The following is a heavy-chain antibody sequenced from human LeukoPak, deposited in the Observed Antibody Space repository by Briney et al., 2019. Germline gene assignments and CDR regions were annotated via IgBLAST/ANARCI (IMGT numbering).Heavy chain of an antibody. CDR1: GFTFSSYA. V-gene: IGHV3-30*18. J-gene: IGHJ4*02. Sequence: GGSLRLSCAASGFTFSSYAMSWVRQAPGKGLEWVGVISDDGRRKDYADSVKGRFTISRDNSKDTLYLQMNSLRAEDTAVYYCAKRPSDYGDYVSYFDYWGQGTLVTVS. D-gene: IGHD4-17*01. CDR2: ISDDGRRK. CDR3: AKRPSDYGDYVSYFDY.